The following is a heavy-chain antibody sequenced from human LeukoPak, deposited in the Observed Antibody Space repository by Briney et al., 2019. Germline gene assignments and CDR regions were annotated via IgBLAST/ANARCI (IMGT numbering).Heavy chain of an antibody. Sequence: PSETLSLTCAVNGGSFSGYFWSWIRQPPGKGLEWLGEINHSGSTYYNASLKSRITISVDTSKRQFSLRMNSVTAADTAVYYCARSGKLLWFGTIGPFDYWGQGTLVTVSS. D-gene: IGHD3-10*01. V-gene: IGHV4-34*01. CDR2: INHSGST. CDR3: ARSGKLLWFGTIGPFDY. J-gene: IGHJ4*02. CDR1: GGSFSGYF.